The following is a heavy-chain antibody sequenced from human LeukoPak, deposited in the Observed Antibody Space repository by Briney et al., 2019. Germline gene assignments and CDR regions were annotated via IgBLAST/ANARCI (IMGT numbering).Heavy chain of an antibody. D-gene: IGHD2-15*01. J-gene: IGHJ3*02. CDR2: TRNKANSYTT. CDR1: GFTFSDHY. V-gene: IGHV3-72*01. CDR3: ARQSRTCSGDGCYQLDAFDI. Sequence: GGSLRLSCAASGFTFSDHYMDWVRQAPGKGLEWVGRTRNKANSYTTEYAASVRGRFTISRDDSKNSLYVQMNSMKTEDTAVYYCARQSRTCSGDGCYQLDAFDIWGHGTMVTVSS.